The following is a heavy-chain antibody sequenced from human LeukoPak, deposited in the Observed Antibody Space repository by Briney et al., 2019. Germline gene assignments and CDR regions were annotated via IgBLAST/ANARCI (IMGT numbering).Heavy chain of an antibody. D-gene: IGHD6-19*01. CDR3: AEDLKAVAVYYFDY. V-gene: IGHV3-30-3*01. Sequence: WGSLSLTCAASGFTFSSYGLYWIRQAPGQGLEWVAVMSYDGSNKYYADSVKGRFTISRDNSKNTLYLQMNSLRAEDTAVYYCAEDLKAVAVYYFDYWGQGTLVTVSS. CDR2: MSYDGSNK. CDR1: GFTFSSYG. J-gene: IGHJ4*02.